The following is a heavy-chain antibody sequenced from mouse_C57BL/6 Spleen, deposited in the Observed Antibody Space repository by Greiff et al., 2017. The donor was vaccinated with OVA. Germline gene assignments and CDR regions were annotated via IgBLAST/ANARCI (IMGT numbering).Heavy chain of an antibody. CDR2: IYPGDGDT. D-gene: IGHD2-1*01. V-gene: IGHV1-82*01. J-gene: IGHJ2*01. CDR3: ARGYGNYLDY. Sequence: VKLQESGPELVKPGASVKISCKASGYAFSSSWMNWVKQRPGKGLEWIGRIYPGDGDTNYNGKFKGKATLTADKSSSTAYMQLSSLTSEDSAVYFCARGYGNYLDYWGQGTTLTVSS. CDR1: GYAFSSSW.